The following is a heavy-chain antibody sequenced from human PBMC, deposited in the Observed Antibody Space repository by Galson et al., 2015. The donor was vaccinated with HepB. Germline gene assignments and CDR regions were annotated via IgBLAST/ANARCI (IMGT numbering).Heavy chain of an antibody. CDR1: GFTFSNYS. CDR3: ARDRIAVAGYYYGMDV. J-gene: IGHJ6*02. D-gene: IGHD6-19*01. Sequence: SLRLSCAASGFTFSNYSMNRVRQAQGKGLEWVSYISSSSSSIYNADSVKVRFTISRDNAKNSLYLQMNSLRDEDTAVYYCARDRIAVAGYYYGMDVWGQGTTVTVSS. CDR2: ISSSSSSI. V-gene: IGHV3-48*02.